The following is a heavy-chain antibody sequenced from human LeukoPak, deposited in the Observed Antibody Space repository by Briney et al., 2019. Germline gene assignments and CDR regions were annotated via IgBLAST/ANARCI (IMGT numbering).Heavy chain of an antibody. CDR1: GFTFSSYG. Sequence: GRSLRLSCAASGFTFSSYGMHWVRQAPGKGLEWVAVISYDGSNKYYADSVKGRFTISRDNSKNTLYLQMNSLRAEDTAVYYCARDGSNYGVLDYWGQGTLVTVSS. CDR3: ARDGSNYGVLDY. D-gene: IGHD4-11*01. J-gene: IGHJ4*02. V-gene: IGHV3-30*03. CDR2: ISYDGSNK.